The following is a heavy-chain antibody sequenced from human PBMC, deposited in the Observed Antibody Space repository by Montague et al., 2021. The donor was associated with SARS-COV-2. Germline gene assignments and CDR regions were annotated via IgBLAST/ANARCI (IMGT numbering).Heavy chain of an antibody. CDR2: IYYSGST. D-gene: IGHD2-8*01. CDR1: GGSISGFY. CDR3: ARLLRSCTNGVCRTYYYYALDV. V-gene: IGHV4-59*01. J-gene: IGHJ6*02. Sequence: SETLSLTCTVSGGSISGFYWSWIHQPPGKGLEWIGYIYYSGSTKYNPSXXSRVAVSVDRSKNQVSLKLTSVTAADTAVYYCARLLRSCTNGVCRTYYYYALDVWGQGTTVTVSS.